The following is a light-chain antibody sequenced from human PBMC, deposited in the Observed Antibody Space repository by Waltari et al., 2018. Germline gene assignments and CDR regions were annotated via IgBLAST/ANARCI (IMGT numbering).Light chain of an antibody. V-gene: IGKV4-1*01. CDR1: QSILSSSNNKNY. CDR2: RAS. CDR3: QQYYSTPYT. J-gene: IGKJ2*01. Sequence: DIVMTQSPDSLAVSLGERATINCKSSQSILSSSNNKNYLAWDPQKPGQPPKLLIYRASTRESGVPARFSGSGSGTDFTLTISSLQAEDVAVYYCQQYYSTPYTFGQGTKLEIK.